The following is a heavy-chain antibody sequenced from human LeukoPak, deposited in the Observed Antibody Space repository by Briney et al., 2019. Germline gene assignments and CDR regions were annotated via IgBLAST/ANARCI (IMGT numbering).Heavy chain of an antibody. V-gene: IGHV4-59*01. Sequence: PSETLSLTCTVTGGSFTTYYWSWIRQPPGKGLEWIGHFYYSGSTNYNPSLKSRVTISVDTSRNQFSLKLTSVIAADTAVYYCARGQGGNYYLNCFDYWGQGALVTVSS. CDR1: GGSFTTYY. CDR2: FYYSGST. J-gene: IGHJ4*02. CDR3: ARGQGGNYYLNCFDY. D-gene: IGHD1-26*01.